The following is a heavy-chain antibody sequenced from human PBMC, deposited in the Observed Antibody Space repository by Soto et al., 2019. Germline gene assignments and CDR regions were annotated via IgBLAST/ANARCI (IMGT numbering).Heavy chain of an antibody. V-gene: IGHV3-33*01. J-gene: IGHJ5*02. CDR2: IWYDGSNK. CDR1: GFTFSSYP. CDR3: ARSGSASPFEVGWFDP. Sequence: QVQLVESGGGVVQPGKSLRISCAASGFTFSSYPMHWVRQAPGKGLEWVAVIWYDGSNKYYADSVKGRFTISRDNSEYSLHLQLNSLGADDTSIYYCARSGSASPFEVGWFDPWGQGTLVTVSS. D-gene: IGHD2-21*01.